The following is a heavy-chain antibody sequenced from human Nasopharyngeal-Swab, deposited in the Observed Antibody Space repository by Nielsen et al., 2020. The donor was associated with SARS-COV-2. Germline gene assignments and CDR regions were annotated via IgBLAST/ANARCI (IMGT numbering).Heavy chain of an antibody. D-gene: IGHD6-19*01. CDR3: ARDNIAVAGTVSY. J-gene: IGHJ4*02. CDR2: IYYSGST. CDR1: GGSISSYY. V-gene: IGHV4-59*01. Sequence: SETLSLTCTVSGGSISSYYWSWIRQPPGKGLEWIGYIYYSGSTNYNPSLKSRVTISVDTSKNQFSLKLSFVTAADTAVYYCARDNIAVAGTVSYWGQGTLVTVSS.